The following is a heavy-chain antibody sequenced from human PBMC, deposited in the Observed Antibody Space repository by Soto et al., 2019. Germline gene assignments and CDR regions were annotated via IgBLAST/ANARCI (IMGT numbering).Heavy chain of an antibody. Sequence: SGPTLVNPTHTLTLTCTFSGFSLSTSGVGVGWIRQPPGKALEWLALIYWDDDKRYSPSLKSRLTITKDTSKNQVVLTMTNMDPVDTATYYCAHASRITIFGVVIIGWFDPWGQGTLVTVSS. J-gene: IGHJ5*02. V-gene: IGHV2-5*02. CDR3: AHASRITIFGVVIIGWFDP. CDR2: IYWDDDK. CDR1: GFSLSTSGVG. D-gene: IGHD3-3*01.